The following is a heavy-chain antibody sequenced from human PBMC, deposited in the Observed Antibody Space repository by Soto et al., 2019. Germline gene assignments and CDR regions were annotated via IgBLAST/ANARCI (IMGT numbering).Heavy chain of an antibody. J-gene: IGHJ5*02. CDR3: ARAGLWLGRHWFDP. V-gene: IGHV4-34*01. CDR1: GGSFSGYY. Sequence: SETLSLTCAVYGGSFSGYYWSWIRQPPGKGLEWIGEINHSGSTNYNPSLKSRVTISVDTSKNQFSLKLSPVTAADTAVYYCARAGLWLGRHWFDPWGQGTLVTVSS. CDR2: INHSGST. D-gene: IGHD5-18*01.